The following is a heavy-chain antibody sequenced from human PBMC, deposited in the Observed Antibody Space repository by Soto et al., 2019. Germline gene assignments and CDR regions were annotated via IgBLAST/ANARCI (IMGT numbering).Heavy chain of an antibody. V-gene: IGHV2-5*02. D-gene: IGHD3-22*01. CDR2: LYWDDAT. J-gene: IGHJ1*01. CDR1: GFSLSTSGVG. Sequence: QITLKESGPTLVKPTQTLTLTCTFSGFSLSTSGVGVGWIRQPPGTGLEWLALLYWDDATSYSPSLKSRLTITKDTAKNQVGLTMTNVDPADTATYYCAHTRSIVVIVAEDEYFQHWGQGTLVTVSS. CDR3: AHTRSIVVIVAEDEYFQH.